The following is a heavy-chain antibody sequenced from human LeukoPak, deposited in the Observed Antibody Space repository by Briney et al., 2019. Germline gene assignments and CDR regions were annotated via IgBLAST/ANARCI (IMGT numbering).Heavy chain of an antibody. CDR2: IYHSGST. J-gene: IGHJ4*02. V-gene: IGHV4-38-2*01. CDR1: GYSISSGYY. CDR3: ARVGGSYEPFDY. D-gene: IGHD1-26*01. Sequence: SETLSLTCAVSGYSISSGYYWGWIRQPPGKGLEWIGNIYHSGSTYYNPSLQSRVTLSVDTSKNQFSLKLSSVTAADTAVYYCARVGGSYEPFDYWGQGTLVTVSS.